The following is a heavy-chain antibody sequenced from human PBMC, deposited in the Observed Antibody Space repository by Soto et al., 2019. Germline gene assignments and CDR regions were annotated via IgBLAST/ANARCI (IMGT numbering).Heavy chain of an antibody. Sequence: SETLSLTCAVYGASFSDYFWSCIRQPPGKGPEWIGEINHIGSTNYNPSLESRVTLSVDTSKNHFSLRLTSVTAADTAVYYCARGRVGTTVWNRFGPWGQGTPVTVSS. V-gene: IGHV4-34*01. CDR2: INHIGST. D-gene: IGHD1-26*01. CDR1: GASFSDYF. CDR3: ARGRVGTTVWNRFGP. J-gene: IGHJ5*02.